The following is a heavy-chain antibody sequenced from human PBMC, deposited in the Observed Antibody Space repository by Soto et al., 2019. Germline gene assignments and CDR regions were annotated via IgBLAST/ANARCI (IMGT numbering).Heavy chain of an antibody. D-gene: IGHD6-6*01. CDR3: ASTPQYSSSSSAFDI. CDR1: GYTFTSYG. V-gene: IGHV1-18*04. CDR2: ISAYNGNT. J-gene: IGHJ3*02. Sequence: QVQLVQSGAEVKKPGASVKVSCKASGYTFTSYGISWVRQAPGQGLEWMGWISAYNGNTNYAQKLQGRVTMTTDTSTSTAYMELRSLGSDDTAVYYGASTPQYSSSSSAFDIWGQGTMVTVSS.